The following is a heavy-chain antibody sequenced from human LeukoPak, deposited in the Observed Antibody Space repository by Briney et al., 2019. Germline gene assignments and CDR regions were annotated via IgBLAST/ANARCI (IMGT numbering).Heavy chain of an antibody. Sequence: GGSLRLSCAASGFTYSSYWMSWVRQAPGKGREWVANIKQEGSEKYYVDSVKGRFTISRDNAKNSLYLQMNSLRAEDTAVYYCARDHDVYFDYWGQGTLVTVPS. CDR2: IKQEGSEK. V-gene: IGHV3-7*01. CDR3: ARDHDVYFDY. CDR1: GFTYSSYW. D-gene: IGHD1-1*01. J-gene: IGHJ4*02.